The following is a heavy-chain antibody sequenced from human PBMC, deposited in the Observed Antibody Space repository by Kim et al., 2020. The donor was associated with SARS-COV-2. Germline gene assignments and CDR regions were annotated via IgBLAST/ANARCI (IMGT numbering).Heavy chain of an antibody. CDR1: GGSFSGYY. Sequence: SETLSLTCAVYGGSFSGYYWSWIRQPPGKGLEWIGEINHSGSTNYNPSLKSRVTISVDTSKNQFSLKLSSVTAADTAVYYCARLVGYGSGSYYHGYYYGMDVWGQGTTVTVSS. CDR3: ARLVGYGSGSYYHGYYYGMDV. D-gene: IGHD3-10*01. J-gene: IGHJ6*02. V-gene: IGHV4-34*01. CDR2: INHSGST.